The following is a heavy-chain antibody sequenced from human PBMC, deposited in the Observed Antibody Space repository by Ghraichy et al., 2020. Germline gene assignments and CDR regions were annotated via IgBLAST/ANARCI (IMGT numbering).Heavy chain of an antibody. J-gene: IGHJ4*02. V-gene: IGHV4-39*01. CDR2: IYYSGST. D-gene: IGHD6-19*01. Sequence: SETLSLTCTVSGGSISSSSYYWGWIRQPPGKGLEWIGSIYYSGSTYYNPSLKSQVTISVDTSKNQFSLKLSSVTAADTAVYYCARQGGHDSSGWEDNGRNFDYWGQGTLVTVSS. CDR3: ARQGGHDSSGWEDNGRNFDY. CDR1: GGSISSSSYY.